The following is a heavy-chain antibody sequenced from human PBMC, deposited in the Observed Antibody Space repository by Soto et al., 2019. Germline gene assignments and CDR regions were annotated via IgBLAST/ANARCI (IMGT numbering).Heavy chain of an antibody. J-gene: IGHJ4*02. CDR2: INPHGSEK. CDR3: ASRWLFTL. Sequence: GGSLRLSCEASGFTFSSYWMTWVRQAPRKGLEWVATINPHGSEKYYVDSVKGRFTVSRDNSKNSLSLQMNSLRADDTAVYYCASRWLFTLWGQGTLVTVSS. V-gene: IGHV3-7*05. D-gene: IGHD3-10*01. CDR1: GFTFSSYW.